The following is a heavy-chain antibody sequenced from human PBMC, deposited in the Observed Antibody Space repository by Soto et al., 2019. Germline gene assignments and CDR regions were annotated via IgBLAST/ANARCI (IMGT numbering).Heavy chain of an antibody. CDR2: VNPSGGST. J-gene: IGHJ1*01. CDR3: AREENCSDGIFFSEVFQR. D-gene: IGHD2-15*01. V-gene: IGHV1-46*01. CDR1: GYIFTAYS. Sequence: QVQLVQSGAEVKKPGASVKVSCKASGYIFTAYSMHWVRQSPGQGLEWMGVVNPSGGSTNYAQKFQGRITMTRDTTTSTVYMNLRSLTSVDTAVYYCAREENCSDGIFFSEVFQRWFQVILVTVSS.